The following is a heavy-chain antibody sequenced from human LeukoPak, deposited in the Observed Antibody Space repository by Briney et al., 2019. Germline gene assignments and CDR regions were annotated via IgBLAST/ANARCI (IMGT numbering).Heavy chain of an antibody. V-gene: IGHV3-43*02. J-gene: IGHJ4*02. D-gene: IGHD4/OR15-4a*01. CDR3: AKDFSGGVLTANDFCAH. Sequence: WGSLRLSCALSGFSFDDYAMHWVRQGPGKGLEWVSLVTGDGRTAYYIDSVKGRFTTSSDTSNNSVSLQMNSLRFEDTGVYYCAKDFSGGVLTANDFCAHWGQGTLVTVSS. CDR2: VTGDGRTA. CDR1: GFSFDDYA.